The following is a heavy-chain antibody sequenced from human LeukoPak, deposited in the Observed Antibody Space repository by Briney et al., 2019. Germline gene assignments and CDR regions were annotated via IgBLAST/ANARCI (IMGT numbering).Heavy chain of an antibody. CDR3: ARCPSSCPPDAFDI. D-gene: IGHD6-13*01. CDR1: GFTFSSYA. J-gene: IGHJ3*02. V-gene: IGHV3-23*01. CDR2: MSDSGVSS. Sequence: PGGSLRLSCAASGFTFSSYAMSWVRQAPGKGLEWVSGMSDSGVSSYYADSVKGRFTISRDNAKNSLYLQMNSLRAEDTAVYYCARCPSSCPPDAFDIWGQGTMVTVSS.